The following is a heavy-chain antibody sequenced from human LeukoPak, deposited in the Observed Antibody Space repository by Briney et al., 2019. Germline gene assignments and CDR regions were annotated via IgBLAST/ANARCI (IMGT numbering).Heavy chain of an antibody. J-gene: IGHJ6*02. CDR2: ISSSSSYI. V-gene: IGHV3-21*01. CDR3: AREQEVDDSSGYYAYYYYYGMDV. Sequence: GGSLRLSCAASGFTFSSYSVNWVRQAPGKGLEWVSSISSSSSYIYYADSVKGRFTISRDNAKNSLYLQMNSLRAEDTAVYYCAREQEVDDSSGYYAYYYYYGMDVWGQGTTVTVSS. CDR1: GFTFSSYS. D-gene: IGHD3-22*01.